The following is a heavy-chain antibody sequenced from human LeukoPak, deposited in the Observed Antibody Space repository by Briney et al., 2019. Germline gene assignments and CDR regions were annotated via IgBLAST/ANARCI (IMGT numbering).Heavy chain of an antibody. D-gene: IGHD4-17*01. V-gene: IGHV3-7*01. CDR1: GFTFSSYW. CDR3: ASPAYGDYALFDY. CDR2: IKQDGSER. J-gene: IGHJ4*02. Sequence: GGSLRLSCAASGFTFSSYWMSWVRQAPGKGLEWVSNIKQDGSERYYVDSVKGRFTIFKDNAKNSLYLQMNSLRAEDTAVYYCASPAYGDYALFDYWGQGTLVTVSS.